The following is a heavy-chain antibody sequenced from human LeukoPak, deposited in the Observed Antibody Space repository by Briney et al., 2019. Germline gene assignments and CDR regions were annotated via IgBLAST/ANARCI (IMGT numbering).Heavy chain of an antibody. J-gene: IGHJ4*02. V-gene: IGHV3-9*03. Sequence: GRSLRLSCAASGFTFDDYAMHWVRQAPGKGLEWVSGISWNSGSIGYADSVKGRFTISRDNAKNSLYLQMNSLRAEDMALYYCAKDTTGYSSGLPDYWGQGTLVTVSS. CDR3: AKDTTGYSSGLPDY. CDR2: ISWNSGSI. CDR1: GFTFDDYA. D-gene: IGHD6-19*01.